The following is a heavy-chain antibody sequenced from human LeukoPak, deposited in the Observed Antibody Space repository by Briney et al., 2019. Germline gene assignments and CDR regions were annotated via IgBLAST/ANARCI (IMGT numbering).Heavy chain of an antibody. D-gene: IGHD6-13*01. Sequence: SETLSLTCAVYGGSFSGYYCSWIRQPPPKGLEWIGEINHSGSTNYNPSLKSRVTISVDTPKNQFSLKLSSVTAADTAVYYCARPRSRTFDYWGQGTLVTVSS. V-gene: IGHV4-34*01. CDR3: ARPRSRTFDY. J-gene: IGHJ4*02. CDR1: GGSFSGYY. CDR2: INHSGST.